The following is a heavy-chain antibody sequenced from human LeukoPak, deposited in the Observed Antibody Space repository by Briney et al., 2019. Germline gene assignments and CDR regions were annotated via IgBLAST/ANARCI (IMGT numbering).Heavy chain of an antibody. Sequence: PSETLSLTCTVSDGSISTYYWSWIRQPPGKGLEWIGYVYYSGSTNYNSSLGSRLTISVDTSKNQFSLKLRSVTAADTAVYYCARGLDLRSGYSFDYWGQGTLVTVSS. CDR2: VYYSGST. CDR1: DGSISTYY. CDR3: ARGLDLRSGYSFDY. D-gene: IGHD3-3*01. J-gene: IGHJ4*02. V-gene: IGHV4-59*01.